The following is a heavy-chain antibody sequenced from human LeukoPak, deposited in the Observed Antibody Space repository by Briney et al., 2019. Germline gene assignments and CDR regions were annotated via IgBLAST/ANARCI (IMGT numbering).Heavy chain of an antibody. V-gene: IGHV4-59*01. CDR1: GGSISSYY. J-gene: IGHJ4*02. CDR2: IYYSGST. D-gene: IGHD3-3*01. Sequence: PSETLSLTCTVSGGSISSYYWSWIRQPPGKGLEWIGYIYYSGSTNYNPSLKSRVTISVDTSKNQFSLKLSSVTAADTAVYYCARGPNVLRFLDWGQGTLVTVSS. CDR3: ARGPNVLRFLD.